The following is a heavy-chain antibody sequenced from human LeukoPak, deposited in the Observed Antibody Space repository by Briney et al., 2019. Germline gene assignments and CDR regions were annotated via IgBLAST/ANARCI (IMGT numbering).Heavy chain of an antibody. V-gene: IGHV4-61*01. Sequence: PETLSLTCTVSGGSVSSGRYYWSWIRQPPGKGLEWIGYIYCSGSTNYNPSLKSRVTISVDTSKNQFSLKLSSVTAADTAVYYCAREGSGSSWYYTAYYFDYWGQGTLVTASS. D-gene: IGHD6-13*01. J-gene: IGHJ4*02. CDR2: IYCSGST. CDR3: AREGSGSSWYYTAYYFDY. CDR1: GGSVSSGRYY.